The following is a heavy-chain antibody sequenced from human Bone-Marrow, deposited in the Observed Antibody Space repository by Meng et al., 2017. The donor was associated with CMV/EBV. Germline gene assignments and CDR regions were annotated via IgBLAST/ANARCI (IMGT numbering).Heavy chain of an antibody. Sequence: SETLSLTCAVYGGSFSGYYWSWIRQPPGKGLEWIGEINHSGSTNYNPSLKSRVTISVDTSKNQFSLKLSSVTAADTAVYYCARSYYDFWSGYRNYGMDVWGQGTTVNVSS. CDR1: GGSFSGYY. V-gene: IGHV4-34*01. CDR2: INHSGST. CDR3: ARSYYDFWSGYRNYGMDV. J-gene: IGHJ6*02. D-gene: IGHD3-3*01.